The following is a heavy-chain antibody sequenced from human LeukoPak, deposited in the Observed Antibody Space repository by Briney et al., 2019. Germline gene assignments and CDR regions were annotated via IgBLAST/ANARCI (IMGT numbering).Heavy chain of an antibody. D-gene: IGHD3-10*01. J-gene: IGHJ6*03. CDR2: IKTDGSEK. Sequence: GGSLRLSCEGSGFTFSNYWMGWVRQAPGKGLQWVANIKTDGSEKYYVDSVKGRFTISRDNAKNSLYLQMNSLRAEDTAVYYCAKDWLGVRGVMVGYYYYYYYMDVWGKGTTVTVSS. CDR1: GFTFSNYW. V-gene: IGHV3-7*01. CDR3: AKDWLGVRGVMVGYYYYYYYMDV.